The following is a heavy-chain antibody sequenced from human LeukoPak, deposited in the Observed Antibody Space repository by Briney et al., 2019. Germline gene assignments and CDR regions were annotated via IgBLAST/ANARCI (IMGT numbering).Heavy chain of an antibody. CDR2: INHSGST. CDR1: GGSFSGYY. V-gene: IGHV4-34*01. Sequence: SETLSLTCAVYGGSFSGYYWICIRQPPGKGREWIGEINHSGSTNYNPSLKSQVTILVDTSKNQFSLKLSSVTAADTAVYYCARAPRRGYSYDHYYFDYWGQGTLVTVSS. D-gene: IGHD5-18*01. J-gene: IGHJ4*02. CDR3: ARAPRRGYSYDHYYFDY.